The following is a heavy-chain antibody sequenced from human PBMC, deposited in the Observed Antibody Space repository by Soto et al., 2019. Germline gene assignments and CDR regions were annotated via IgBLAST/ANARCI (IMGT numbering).Heavy chain of an antibody. Sequence: SETLSLTCAVYGGSFSGYYWSWIRQPPGKGLEWIGEINHSGSTNYNPSLKSRVTISVDTSKNQFSLKLSSVTAADTAVYYCARDANYPQGKWLNLDLWGQGTLVTASS. CDR1: GGSFSGYY. D-gene: IGHD1-7*01. CDR2: INHSGST. V-gene: IGHV4-34*01. J-gene: IGHJ5*02. CDR3: ARDANYPQGKWLNLDL.